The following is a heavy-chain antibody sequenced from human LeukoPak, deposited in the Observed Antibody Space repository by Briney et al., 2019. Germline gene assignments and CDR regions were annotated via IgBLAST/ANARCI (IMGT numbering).Heavy chain of an antibody. J-gene: IGHJ5*02. CDR1: GGSFSGYY. Sequence: SETLSLTCAVYGGSFSGYYWSWLRQPPGKGLEWIGEINHSGSTNYNPSLKSRVTISVDTSKNQFSLKLSSVTAADTAVYYCARGYRAVVAAYNWFDPWGQGTLVTVSS. V-gene: IGHV4-34*01. D-gene: IGHD2-15*01. CDR2: INHSGST. CDR3: ARGYRAVVAAYNWFDP.